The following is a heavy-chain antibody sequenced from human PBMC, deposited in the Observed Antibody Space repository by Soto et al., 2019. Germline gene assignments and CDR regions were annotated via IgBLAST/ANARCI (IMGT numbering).Heavy chain of an antibody. CDR3: AKGRGASTTYYFDY. Sequence: GGSLRISCAASVFIFKSYGMHWVRQAPGKGLEWVALISYDGSYTYHADPVQGRFTISRDNSKNTVYLQMNSLRPEDTAVYYCAKGRGASTTYYFDYWGQGTLVTVSS. CDR1: VFIFKSYG. V-gene: IGHV3-30*18. D-gene: IGHD4-17*01. CDR2: ISYDGSYT. J-gene: IGHJ4*02.